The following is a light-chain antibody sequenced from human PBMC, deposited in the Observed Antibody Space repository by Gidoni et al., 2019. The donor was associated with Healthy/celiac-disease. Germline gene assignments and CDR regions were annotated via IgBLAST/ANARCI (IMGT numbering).Light chain of an antibody. V-gene: IGKV1-39*01. CDR2: AAS. CDR3: QQSYSTPPA. Sequence: IQMTQSPSSLSASVRDRVTITCRASQSIRSYLNWYQQKPGKAPKLLIYAASSLHIGVPSRFSGSGSGTDFTLTISSLQPEDFATYYCQQSYSTPPAFXHXTKVEIK. CDR1: QSIRSY. J-gene: IGKJ3*01.